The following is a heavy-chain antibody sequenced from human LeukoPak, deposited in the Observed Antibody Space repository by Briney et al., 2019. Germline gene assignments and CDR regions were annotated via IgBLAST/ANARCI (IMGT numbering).Heavy chain of an antibody. J-gene: IGHJ4*02. CDR2: ISYDGSNK. CDR3: AKSGYSYGYGLSGY. V-gene: IGHV3-30*18. D-gene: IGHD5-18*01. Sequence: GGSLRLSCAASGFTFSSYSMNWVRQAAGKGLDWVAVISYDGSNKYYADSVKGRFTISRDNSKNTLYLQMNSLRAEDTAVYYCAKSGYSYGYGLSGYWGQGNLVTVSS. CDR1: GFTFSSYS.